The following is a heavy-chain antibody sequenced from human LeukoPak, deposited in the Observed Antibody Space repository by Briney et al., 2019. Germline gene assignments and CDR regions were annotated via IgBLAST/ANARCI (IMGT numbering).Heavy chain of an antibody. Sequence: GGSQRLSCAASGFTFSSYWMSWVRQAPGKGLEWVANIKQDGSEKYYVDSVKGRFTISRDNAKNSLYLQMNSLRAEDTAVYYCARVVMITFGGPEGFDYWGQGTLVTVSS. CDR1: GFTFSSYW. CDR2: IKQDGSEK. CDR3: ARVVMITFGGPEGFDY. J-gene: IGHJ4*02. D-gene: IGHD3-16*01. V-gene: IGHV3-7*01.